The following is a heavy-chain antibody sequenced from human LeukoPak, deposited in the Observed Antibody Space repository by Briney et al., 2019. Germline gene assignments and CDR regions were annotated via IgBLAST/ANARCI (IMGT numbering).Heavy chain of an antibody. V-gene: IGHV3-23*01. Sequence: GGSLRLSCAASGFTFSSYAMHWVRQAPGKGLEWVSAISGSGGSTYYADSVKGRFTISRDNSKNTLYLQMNSLRAEDTAVYYCAKSTILGVVTPYYFDYWGQGTLVTVSS. CDR1: GFTFSSYA. CDR3: AKSTILGVVTPYYFDY. D-gene: IGHD3-3*01. J-gene: IGHJ4*02. CDR2: ISGSGGST.